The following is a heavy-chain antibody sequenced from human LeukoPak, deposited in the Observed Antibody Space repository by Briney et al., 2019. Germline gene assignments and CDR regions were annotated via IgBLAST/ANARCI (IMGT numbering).Heavy chain of an antibody. V-gene: IGHV1-2*02. Sequence: ASVKVSCKASGYTFTGYYMHWVRQAPGQGLEWMGWINPNSGGTNYAQKFQGRVTMTRDTSISTAYMELSRLRSDDTAVYYCASKWVTYYYNSSAYHYPIDVFDIWGQGTMVTVSS. CDR1: GYTFTGYY. CDR2: INPNSGGT. J-gene: IGHJ3*02. CDR3: ASKWVTYYYNSSAYHYPIDVFDI. D-gene: IGHD3-22*01.